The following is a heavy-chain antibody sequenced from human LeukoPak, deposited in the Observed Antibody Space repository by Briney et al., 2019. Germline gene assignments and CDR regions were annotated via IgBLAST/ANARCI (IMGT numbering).Heavy chain of an antibody. V-gene: IGHV3-33*01. J-gene: IGHJ4*02. CDR2: IYYDGNQN. CDR3: ARDISSSPLGVDN. CDR1: GFTFSSYA. D-gene: IGHD6-6*01. Sequence: PGGSLRLSCAASGFTFSSYAMHWVRQAPGKGLEWVAVIYYDGNQNYYVDSVKGRFTISRDNSKNTLYLQMNSLRAEDTAIYYCARDISSSPLGVDNWGQGTLVTVSS.